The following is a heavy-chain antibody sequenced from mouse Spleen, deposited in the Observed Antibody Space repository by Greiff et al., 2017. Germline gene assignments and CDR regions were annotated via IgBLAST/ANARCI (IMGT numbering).Heavy chain of an antibody. Sequence: VQLQQSGAELVKPGASVKLSCTASGFNFKDTYMHWVKQRPEQGLEWIGRIYPANGNTKYDPKFQGKATLTADTSSNTAYLQLSSLTSEDTDVYYGDKAAMITGGAMDYWGQGTSVTVSS. D-gene: IGHD2-4*01. CDR2: IYPANGNT. CDR3: DKAAMITGGAMDY. J-gene: IGHJ4*01. V-gene: IGHV14-3*02. CDR1: GFNFKDTY.